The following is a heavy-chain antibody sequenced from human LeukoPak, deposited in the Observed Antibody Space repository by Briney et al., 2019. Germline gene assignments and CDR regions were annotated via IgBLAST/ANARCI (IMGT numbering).Heavy chain of an antibody. J-gene: IGHJ4*02. D-gene: IGHD3-10*01. CDR3: VNYGWGRPA. CDR2: IKSDGSDT. V-gene: IGHV3-74*03. Sequence: GGSLRLSCAASGFTFSSYWMHWVRQAPGKGLVWVSRIKSDGSDTTYADSVKGRFTISRYNAKNMLYLQMNSLRAEDTAVYYCVNYGWGRPAWGQGTLVTVSS. CDR1: GFTFSSYW.